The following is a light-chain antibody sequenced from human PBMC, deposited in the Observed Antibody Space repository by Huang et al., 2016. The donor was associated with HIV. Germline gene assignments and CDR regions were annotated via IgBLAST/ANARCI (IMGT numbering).Light chain of an antibody. CDR1: QSVLHSNNRNY. J-gene: IGKJ4*01. CDR3: QQYISTPLT. Sequence: DIVMTQSPDSLAVSLGERATINCKSSQSVLHSNNRNYLAWYQQRPGQTPKLLIYWSYTRESGVPDRFSGDGSGSTFTLTISSLQAEDVAVYYCQQYISTPLTFGGGTKVEI. V-gene: IGKV4-1*01. CDR2: WSY.